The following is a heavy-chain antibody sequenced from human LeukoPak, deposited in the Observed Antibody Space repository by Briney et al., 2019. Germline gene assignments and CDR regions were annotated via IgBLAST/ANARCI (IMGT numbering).Heavy chain of an antibody. CDR1: GYTFTSYG. J-gene: IGHJ5*02. D-gene: IGHD6-13*01. V-gene: IGHV1-18*01. CDR2: ISAYNGNT. Sequence: ASVKVSCKASGYTFTSYGISWVRQAPGQGLEWMGWISAYNGNTNYAQKLQGRVTMTTDTSTSTAYMELRSLRSDDTAVYYCARVKYISSWYTGWFDPSGQGTLVTVSS. CDR3: ARVKYISSWYTGWFDP.